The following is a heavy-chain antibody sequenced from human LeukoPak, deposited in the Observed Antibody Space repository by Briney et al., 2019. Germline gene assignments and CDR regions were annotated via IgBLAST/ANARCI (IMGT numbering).Heavy chain of an antibody. CDR2: ISSSSSYI. V-gene: IGHV3-21*01. CDR1: GFTFSSYS. CDR3: ARGTMVRGVPNDY. J-gene: IGHJ4*02. Sequence: KPGGSLRLSCAASGFTFSSYSMNWVRQAPGKGLEWVSSISSSSSYIYYADSVKGRFTISRDNAKNSLYLQMNSLRAEDTAVYYCARGTMVRGVPNDYWGQGTLVTVSS. D-gene: IGHD3-10*01.